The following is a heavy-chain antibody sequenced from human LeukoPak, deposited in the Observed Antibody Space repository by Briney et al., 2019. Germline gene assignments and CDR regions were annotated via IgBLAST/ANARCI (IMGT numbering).Heavy chain of an antibody. V-gene: IGHV3-15*01. CDR1: GFTFSNAW. Sequence: GGSLRLSCAASGFTFSNAWMSWVRQAPGKGLEWVCRIKSKTDGGTTDYAAPVKGRFTISRDDSKNTLYLQMNSLKTEDTAVYYCTTEYYDFWSGYYTDWGQGTLVTVSS. D-gene: IGHD3-3*01. CDR3: TTEYYDFWSGYYTD. J-gene: IGHJ4*02. CDR2: IKSKTDGGTT.